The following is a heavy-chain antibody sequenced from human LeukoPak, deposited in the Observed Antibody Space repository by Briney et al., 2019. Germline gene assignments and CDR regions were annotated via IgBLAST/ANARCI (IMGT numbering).Heavy chain of an antibody. CDR2: ISYDGSNK. D-gene: IGHD5-18*01. CDR1: GFTFSSYA. Sequence: GGSLRLSCAASGFTFSSYAMHWVRQAPGKGLEWVAVISYDGSNKYYADSVKGRFTISRDNSKNTLYLQMGSLRAEDMAVYYCARRDADMAGSGFDIWGQGTMVTVSS. J-gene: IGHJ3*02. CDR3: ARRDADMAGSGFDI. V-gene: IGHV3-30*14.